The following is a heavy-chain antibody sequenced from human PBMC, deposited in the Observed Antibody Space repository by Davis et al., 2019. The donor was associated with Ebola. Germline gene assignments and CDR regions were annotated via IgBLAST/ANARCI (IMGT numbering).Heavy chain of an antibody. CDR3: AKGFTVTTRYGMDV. CDR2: ISYDGSDK. D-gene: IGHD4-17*01. CDR1: GFTFSSYG. V-gene: IGHV3-30*18. J-gene: IGHJ6*02. Sequence: GGSLRLSCAASGFTFSSYGMHWVRQAPGKGLEWVAVISYDGSDKYYADSVKGRFTISRDNAKNSLYLQMNSLRAEDTALYYYAKGFTVTTRYGMDVWGQGTTVTVSS.